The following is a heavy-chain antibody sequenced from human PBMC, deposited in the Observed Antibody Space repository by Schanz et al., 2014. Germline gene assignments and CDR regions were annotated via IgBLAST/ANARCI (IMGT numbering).Heavy chain of an antibody. Sequence: QVQLVESGGCVVQPGGSLRLSCAASGFTFSSYGMHWVRQAPGKGLEWVAFIRYDGSNKYYADSVKGRFTISRDNYKNTLYLQMNSLRAEDTAVYYCAKVGLYYYGSGFDYWGQGTLVTVSS. CDR3: AKVGLYYYGSGFDY. D-gene: IGHD3-10*01. CDR2: IRYDGSNK. J-gene: IGHJ4*02. V-gene: IGHV3-30*02. CDR1: GFTFSSYG.